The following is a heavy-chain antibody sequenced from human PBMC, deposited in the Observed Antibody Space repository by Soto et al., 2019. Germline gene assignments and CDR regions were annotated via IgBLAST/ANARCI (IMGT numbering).Heavy chain of an antibody. CDR1: GASISSGGHS. Sequence: SETLSLTCAVSGASISSGGHSWSWVRQPPGKGLEWLGYIYHSGSTYYNPSLRGRVTISVDKSNNQFSLKMRYLTAADTAVYYCATLPPRIEVTVLPIPTWGQGTLVTVSS. CDR2: IYHSGST. D-gene: IGHD2-2*02. CDR3: ATLPPRIEVTVLPIPT. J-gene: IGHJ5*02. V-gene: IGHV4-30-2*01.